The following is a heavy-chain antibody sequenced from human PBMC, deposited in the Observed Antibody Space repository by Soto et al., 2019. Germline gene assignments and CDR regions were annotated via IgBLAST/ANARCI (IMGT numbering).Heavy chain of an antibody. CDR2: ISSDGVST. CDR3: ASRYCSSTSCSYFHY. V-gene: IGHV3-64*01. CDR1: GFTFSNYA. D-gene: IGHD2-2*01. Sequence: EVQLVESGGGLVQPGGSLRLSCAASGFTFSNYAMHWVRQVPGKGLEYVSAISSDGVSTYYANSVKSRLTISRDNSKNTLYLQMGSLRAEDMAIYYCASRYCSSTSCSYFHYWGQGTLVTVSS. J-gene: IGHJ4*02.